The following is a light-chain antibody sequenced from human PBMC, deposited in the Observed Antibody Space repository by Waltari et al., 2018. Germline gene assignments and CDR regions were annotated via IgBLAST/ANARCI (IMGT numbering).Light chain of an antibody. V-gene: IGKV1-NL1*01. CDR2: FAS. Sequence: DLQMTQSPSSLSASVGDSVTVTCRASQDINNSLAWYQQKPGQAPKLLLYFASTLESGVPSRFSGGGSGTEYTLTISSLQPEDFAIYFCQQLYSTPRTFGQGTKVDIK. J-gene: IGKJ1*01. CDR1: QDINNS. CDR3: QQLYSTPRT.